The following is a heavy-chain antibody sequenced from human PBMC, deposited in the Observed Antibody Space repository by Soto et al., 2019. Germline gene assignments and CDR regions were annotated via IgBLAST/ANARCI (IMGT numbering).Heavy chain of an antibody. V-gene: IGHV1-2*04. CDR2: INPNSGGT. J-gene: IGHJ4*02. CDR1: GYIFTDYY. D-gene: IGHD3-22*01. Sequence: QVQLVQSGPEVQKAGASVKVSCRTSGYIFTDYYIHWVRQAPRGGIEWMGWINPNSGGTNFAQKFQGWVSMTGDASVSTVYMDLRRLKSDDTALYYCARVYDPARKGFDYWGQGTLVTVSS. CDR3: ARVYDPARKGFDY.